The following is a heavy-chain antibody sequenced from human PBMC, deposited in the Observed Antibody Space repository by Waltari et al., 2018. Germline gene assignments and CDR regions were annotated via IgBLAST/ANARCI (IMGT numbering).Heavy chain of an antibody. V-gene: IGHV1-2*02. Sequence: QVQLVQPGAEVKKPGASVKVSCKASGSTFTGYYMHWVRQAPGQGLEWMGWINPNSGGTNYAQKCQGSITITMDTSISTAYMERSRLRSDDTAVYYCARAPREHIYYYGSWSYCPDYWGQGTLVTVSS. CDR1: GSTFTGYY. J-gene: IGHJ4*02. CDR2: INPNSGGT. CDR3: ARAPREHIYYYGSWSYCPDY. D-gene: IGHD3-10*01.